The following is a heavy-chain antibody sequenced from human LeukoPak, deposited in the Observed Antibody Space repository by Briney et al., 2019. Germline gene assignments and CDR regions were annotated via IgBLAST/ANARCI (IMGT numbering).Heavy chain of an antibody. CDR3: AKDGDRGGSCYLCSPHDY. CDR2: ISGSGDTT. V-gene: IGHV3-23*01. J-gene: IGHJ4*02. Sequence: GGSLRLSCAASGFTFSTYTMSWVRQAPGMGLEWVSSISGSGDTTYYADSVKGRFTISRDNSKNTLYLQMNSLRAEDTAVYYCAKDGDRGGSCYLCSPHDYWGQGTLVTVSS. CDR1: GFTFSTYT. D-gene: IGHD2-15*01.